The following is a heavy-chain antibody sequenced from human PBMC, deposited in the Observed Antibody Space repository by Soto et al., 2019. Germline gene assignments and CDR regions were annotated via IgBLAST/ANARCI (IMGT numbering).Heavy chain of an antibody. V-gene: IGHV3-23*01. D-gene: IGHD6-25*01. CDR1: GFTFSRHA. Sequence: EVQLLESGGGLVQPGGSLRLSCAASGFTFSRHAMTWVRQAPGKGLEWVSSISGNSGGTYYADSVKGRFTISRDNSKNTLYLQMNSLRAEDTALYYCARKPSGFDSWGQGTLVTVSS. CDR2: ISGNSGGT. CDR3: ARKPSGFDS. J-gene: IGHJ5*01.